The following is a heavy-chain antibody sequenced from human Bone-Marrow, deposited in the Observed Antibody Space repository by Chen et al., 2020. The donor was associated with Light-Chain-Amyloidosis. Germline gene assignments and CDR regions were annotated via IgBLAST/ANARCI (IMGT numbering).Heavy chain of an antibody. Sequence: EVQLEQSGPEVKKPGESLKISCKGSGYTFPNYWIGWVRQMPGKGLEWMGVIYPDDSDARYSPSLEGQVTISADKSITTAYLQWRSLKASDTDMYYCARRRDGYNFDYWGQGTLVTVSS. V-gene: IGHV5-51*01. D-gene: IGHD5-12*01. CDR1: GYTFPNYW. CDR3: ARRRDGYNFDY. J-gene: IGHJ4*02. CDR2: IYPDDSDA.